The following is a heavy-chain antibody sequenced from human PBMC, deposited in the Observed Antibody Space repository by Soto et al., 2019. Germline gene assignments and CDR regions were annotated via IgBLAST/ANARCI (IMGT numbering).Heavy chain of an antibody. CDR3: VCPESSCYFVY. CDR1: GYTFPNYR. D-gene: IGHD3-22*01. J-gene: IGHJ4*02. Sequence: HGESPKIPCEVSGYTFPNYRLGWVRQMPGKGLEGVAIIHPADTDTRYSPPFQGQVTISPDKSISTAHLQRSSLKASDTAMYYCVCPESSCYFVYWGQGALVTVSS. CDR2: IHPADTDT. V-gene: IGHV5-51*01.